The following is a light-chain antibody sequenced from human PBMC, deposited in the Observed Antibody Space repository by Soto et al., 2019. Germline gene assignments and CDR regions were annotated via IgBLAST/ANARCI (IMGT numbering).Light chain of an antibody. CDR3: QQYFEWPPMT. CDR1: QSVSSTY. Sequence: EIVMTQSPATLSVSPGERATLSCRASQSVSSTYLAWYQQKPGQAPRLLISGASTRAAGISDRFRGSGSGTEFTLTISSLRSEDSAIYYCQQYFEWPPMTFGQGTK. CDR2: GAS. J-gene: IGKJ1*01. V-gene: IGKV3-15*01.